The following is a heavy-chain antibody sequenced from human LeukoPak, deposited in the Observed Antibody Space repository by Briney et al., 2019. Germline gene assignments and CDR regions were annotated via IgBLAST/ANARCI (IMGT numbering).Heavy chain of an antibody. CDR2: ISSSSYT. CDR1: GFTFSSYA. D-gene: IGHD6-19*01. Sequence: PGGSLRLSCAASGFTFSSYAMSWIRQAPGKGLEGVSYISSSSYTNYADSVKGRFTISRDNAKNSLYLQMNSLRAEDTAVYYCASHAFSSGWYAVTYWGQGTLVTVSS. J-gene: IGHJ4*02. V-gene: IGHV3-11*03. CDR3: ASHAFSSGWYAVTY.